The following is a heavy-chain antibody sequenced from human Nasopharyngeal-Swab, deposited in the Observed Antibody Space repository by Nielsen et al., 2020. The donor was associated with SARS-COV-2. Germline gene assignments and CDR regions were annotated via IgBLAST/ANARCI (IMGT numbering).Heavy chain of an antibody. D-gene: IGHD3-16*02. Sequence: SETLSLTCTVSGGSISSSSYYRGWIRQPPGKGLEWIGSIYYSGSTYYNPSLKSRVTISVDTSKNQFSLKLSSVTAADTAVYYCARGVISSFDAFDIWGQGTMVTVSS. J-gene: IGHJ3*02. V-gene: IGHV4-39*01. CDR2: IYYSGST. CDR1: GGSISSSSYY. CDR3: ARGVISSFDAFDI.